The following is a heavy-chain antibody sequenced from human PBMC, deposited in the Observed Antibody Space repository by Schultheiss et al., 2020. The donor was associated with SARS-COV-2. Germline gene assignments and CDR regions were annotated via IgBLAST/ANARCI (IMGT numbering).Heavy chain of an antibody. Sequence: ASVKVSCKASGYTFTGYYMHWVRQAPEQGLEWMGWINPNSGGTNYAQKLQGRVTMTRDTSISTAYMELSSLRSDDTAVYYCASTVDPIVVVPAATWGYWGQGTLVTVSS. CDR2: INPNSGGT. J-gene: IGHJ4*02. CDR3: ASTVDPIVVVPAATWGY. D-gene: IGHD2-2*01. CDR1: GYTFTGYY. V-gene: IGHV1-2*02.